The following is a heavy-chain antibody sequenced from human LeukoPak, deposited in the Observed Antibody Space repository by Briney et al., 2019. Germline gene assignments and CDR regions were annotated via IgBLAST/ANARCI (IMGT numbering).Heavy chain of an antibody. CDR1: GFTFSSYG. Sequence: PGGSLRLSRAASGFTFSSYGMHWVRQAPGKGLEWVAVISYDGSDKYYADSVKGRFTISRDNSKNTLYMQMNSLRTEDTGVYYCAKDRDGIAAIGANYWGQGTLVTVSS. V-gene: IGHV3-30*18. J-gene: IGHJ4*02. CDR3: AKDRDGIAAIGANY. CDR2: ISYDGSDK. D-gene: IGHD6-13*01.